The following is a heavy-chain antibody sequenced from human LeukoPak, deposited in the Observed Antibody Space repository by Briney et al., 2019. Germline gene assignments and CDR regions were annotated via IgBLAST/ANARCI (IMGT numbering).Heavy chain of an antibody. V-gene: IGHV3-23*01. J-gene: IGHJ4*02. Sequence: PGGSLRLSCAASGLTFSNYAISWVRQAPGKGLEWVSAISGSGGSTYYADSVKGRFTISRDNSKNTLYLQMNSLRAEDTAVYYCATFWSGYPIDYWGQGTLVTVSS. CDR3: ATFWSGYPIDY. CDR2: ISGSGGST. D-gene: IGHD3-3*01. CDR1: GLTFSNYA.